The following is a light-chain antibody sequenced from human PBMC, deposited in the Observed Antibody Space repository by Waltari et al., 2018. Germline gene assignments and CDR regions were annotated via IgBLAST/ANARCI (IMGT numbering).Light chain of an antibody. CDR1: QSINNR. Sequence: DIQMTQSPSTLSACVGDRVTITCRASQSINNRLAWYQQKPGKAPNLLIYKASAIETGVPSRCSGSVSGTEFTLTISSLQPDDFATYYCQQYNSNSLLTFGGGTKVEIK. CDR2: KAS. J-gene: IGKJ4*01. CDR3: QQYNSNSLLT. V-gene: IGKV1-5*03.